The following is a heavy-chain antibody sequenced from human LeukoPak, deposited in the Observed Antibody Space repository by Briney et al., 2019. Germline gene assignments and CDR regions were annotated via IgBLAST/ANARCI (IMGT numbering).Heavy chain of an antibody. CDR3: ARCRADTAMYY. CDR1: GYAFTSYD. CDR2: MNPNSGNT. Sequence: ASVKVSCKASGYAFTSYDINWVRQATGQGLEWMGWMNPNSGNTGYAEKFQGRVTITRNTSISTAYMELSSLRSEDTAVYYCARCRADTAMYYWGQGTLVTVSS. J-gene: IGHJ4*02. D-gene: IGHD5-18*01. V-gene: IGHV1-8*03.